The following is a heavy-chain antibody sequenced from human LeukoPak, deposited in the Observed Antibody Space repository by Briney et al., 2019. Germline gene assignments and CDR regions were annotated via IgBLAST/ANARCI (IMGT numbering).Heavy chain of an antibody. Sequence: GGSLRLSCAASGFTFSSYWMSWVRQAPGKGLEWVSVISGADGNTYYADSVKGRFTISRDNSRNTLYLQINSLRAEDTAVYYCAKEVSSPHAFDIWGQGTMVTVSS. V-gene: IGHV3-23*01. J-gene: IGHJ3*02. CDR1: GFTFSSYW. CDR3: AKEVSSPHAFDI. CDR2: ISGADGNT.